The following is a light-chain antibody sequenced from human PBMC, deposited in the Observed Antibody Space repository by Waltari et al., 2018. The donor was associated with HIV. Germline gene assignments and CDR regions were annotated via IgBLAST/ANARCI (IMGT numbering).Light chain of an antibody. Sequence: QSVLTQPPSASGTPGQRVTIPCSGSSSNIGSNTVNWYQQLPGTAPKLLIYSNNQRPSGVPDRCSGSMSGTSASLAISGLQSEDEADYYCAAWDDSLNGWVFGGGTKLTGL. CDR3: AAWDDSLNGWV. V-gene: IGLV1-44*01. CDR2: SNN. CDR1: SSNIGSNT. J-gene: IGLJ3*02.